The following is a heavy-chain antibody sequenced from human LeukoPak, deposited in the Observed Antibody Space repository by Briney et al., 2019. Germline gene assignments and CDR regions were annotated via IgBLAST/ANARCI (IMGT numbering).Heavy chain of an antibody. CDR3: ARSAVAVAGYDAFDI. Sequence: PGGSLRLSCAASGFSFSDNYMSWIRQAPGKGLDWVSYISSRSFTIYYADSVKGRFTISRDNAKNSLYLEMNSLRDEDTAVYYCARSAVAVAGYDAFDIWGQGTVVTVSS. D-gene: IGHD6-19*01. J-gene: IGHJ3*02. CDR1: GFSFSDNY. V-gene: IGHV3-11*04. CDR2: ISSRSFTI.